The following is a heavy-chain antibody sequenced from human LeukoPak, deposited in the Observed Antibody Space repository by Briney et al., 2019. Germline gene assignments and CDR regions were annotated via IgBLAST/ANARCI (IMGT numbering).Heavy chain of an antibody. J-gene: IGHJ4*02. CDR2: IKQDGSEK. CDR3: ARDLGDFFDY. V-gene: IGHV3-7*01. CDR1: GFTFSGYW. D-gene: IGHD3-16*01. Sequence: GGSLRLSCAASGFTFSGYWMTWLRQVPGKGLEWVANIKQDGSEKYYVDSVKGRFTISRDNAKNSLYLQMNSLRAEDTAVYYCARDLGDFFDYWGQGTLVTVSS.